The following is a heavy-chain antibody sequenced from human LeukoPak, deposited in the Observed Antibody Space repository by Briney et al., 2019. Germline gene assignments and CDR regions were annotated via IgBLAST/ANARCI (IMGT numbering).Heavy chain of an antibody. CDR3: ARDIAAARFNWFDP. CDR1: GGSISSYY. CDR2: IYYSGST. Sequence: KSSETLSLTCTVSGGSISSYYWSWIRQPPGKGLEWIGYIYYSGSTNYNPSLKSRVTISVDTSKNQFSLKLSSVTAADTAVYYCARDIAAARFNWFDPWGQGTLVTVSS. J-gene: IGHJ5*02. V-gene: IGHV4-59*01. D-gene: IGHD6-13*01.